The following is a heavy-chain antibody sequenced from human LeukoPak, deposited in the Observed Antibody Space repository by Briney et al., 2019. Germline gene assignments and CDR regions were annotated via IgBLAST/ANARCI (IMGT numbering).Heavy chain of an antibody. CDR3: TCEKITMVRGVFDY. J-gene: IGHJ4*02. CDR1: GYTFTSYA. D-gene: IGHD3-10*01. V-gene: IGHV1-3*01. Sequence: ASVKVSCKASGYTFTSYAMHWVRQAPGQRLEWMGWINAGNGNTKYSQKFQGRVTITRDTSASTAYMELSSLRSEDTAVYYCTCEKITMVRGVFDYWGQGTLDTVSS. CDR2: INAGNGNT.